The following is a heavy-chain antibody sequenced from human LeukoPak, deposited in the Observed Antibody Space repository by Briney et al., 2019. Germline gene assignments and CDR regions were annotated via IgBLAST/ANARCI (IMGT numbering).Heavy chain of an antibody. J-gene: IGHJ3*02. CDR2: IYYSGGT. D-gene: IGHD3-10*01. CDR3: ARDRGYLDGFDI. CDR1: GASISNYY. Sequence: SETLSLTCTVSGASISNYYWSWIRQPPGKGLEWIGYIYYSGGTNYNPSLNSRVTMSLDTSKNQFSLKLSSVTAADAAVYYCARDRGYLDGFDIWGQGTMVTVSS. V-gene: IGHV4-59*01.